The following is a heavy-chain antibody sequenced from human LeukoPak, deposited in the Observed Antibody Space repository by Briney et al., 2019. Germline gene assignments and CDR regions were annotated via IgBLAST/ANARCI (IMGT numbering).Heavy chain of an antibody. CDR2: IYTSGST. J-gene: IGHJ5*02. D-gene: IGHD3-10*01. Sequence: SETLSLTCAVYGGSFSGYYWSWIRQPAGKGLEWIGRIYTSGSTNYNPSLKSRVTMSVDTSKNQFSLKLSSVTAADTAVYYCARGTGGSGSYYSNWFDPWGQGTLVTVSS. V-gene: IGHV4-59*10. CDR3: ARGTGGSGSYYSNWFDP. CDR1: GGSFSGYY.